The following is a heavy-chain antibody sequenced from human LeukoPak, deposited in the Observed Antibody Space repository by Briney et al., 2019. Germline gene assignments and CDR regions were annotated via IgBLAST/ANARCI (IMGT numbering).Heavy chain of an antibody. CDR2: ISGSGGST. D-gene: IGHD6-19*01. J-gene: IGHJ4*02. V-gene: IGHV3-23*01. Sequence: GGSLRLSCAASGFTFSSYAMSWVRQAPGKGLEWVSAISGSGGSTYYADSVKGRFTISRDNSKNTLYLQMNSLRAEDTAVYYCAKEASGWHARTPPGDYWGQGTLVTVSS. CDR3: AKEASGWHARTPPGDY. CDR1: GFTFSSYA.